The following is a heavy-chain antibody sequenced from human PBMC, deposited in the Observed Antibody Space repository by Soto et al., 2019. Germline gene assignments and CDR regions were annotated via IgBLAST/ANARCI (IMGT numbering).Heavy chain of an antibody. D-gene: IGHD1-26*01. J-gene: IGHJ4*02. Sequence: QVQLVESGGGMVQPGRSLRLSCAASGFIFSSNGMHWVRQAPGKGLEWVSVIWNYGSNKYYADSVKGRFCISRDNSKSTLYMQMNSLSADDTAVYYCVRDPNSGSYHDYWGQGTLVIVSS. CDR2: IWNYGSNK. V-gene: IGHV3-33*01. CDR1: GFIFSSNG. CDR3: VRDPNSGSYHDY.